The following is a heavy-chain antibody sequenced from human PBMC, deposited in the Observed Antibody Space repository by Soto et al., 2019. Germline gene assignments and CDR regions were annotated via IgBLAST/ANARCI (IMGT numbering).Heavy chain of an antibody. J-gene: IGHJ4*02. CDR3: ARDVHCSSTSCYTDFDY. CDR2: IIPIFGTA. CDR1: GGTFSSYG. V-gene: IGHV1-69*13. D-gene: IGHD2-2*02. Sequence: SVKVSCKASGGTFSSYGISWVRQGPGEGVEWMGGIIPIFGTANYAQKFQGRVTITADESTSTAYMELSSLRSEDTAVYYCARDVHCSSTSCYTDFDYWGQGTLVTVSS.